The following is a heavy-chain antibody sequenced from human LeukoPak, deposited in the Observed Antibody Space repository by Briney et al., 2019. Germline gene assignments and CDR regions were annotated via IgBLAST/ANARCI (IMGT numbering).Heavy chain of an antibody. CDR3: ARVVYQVVPAAIISYYYYYGMDV. Sequence: PSETLSLTCAVYGGSFSGYYWSWIRQPPGKGLEWIGEINHSGSTNYNPSLKSRVTISVDTSKNQFSLKLSSVTAADTAVYYCARVVYQVVPAAIISYYYYYGMDVWGQGTTVTVSS. CDR2: INHSGST. CDR1: GGSFSGYY. V-gene: IGHV4-34*01. J-gene: IGHJ6*02. D-gene: IGHD2-2*02.